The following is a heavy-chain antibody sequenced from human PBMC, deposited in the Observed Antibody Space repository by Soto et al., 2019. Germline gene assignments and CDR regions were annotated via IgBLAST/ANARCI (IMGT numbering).Heavy chain of an antibody. J-gene: IGHJ4*02. CDR1: GFTFSSYG. CDR3: AKDRGAVAFY. V-gene: IGHV3-30*18. D-gene: IGHD6-19*01. CDR2: ISYDGSNK. Sequence: GGSLRLSCAASGFTFSSYGMHWVRQAPGKGLEWVAVISYDGSNKYYADSVKGRFTISRDNSKNTLYLQMNSLRAEDTAVYYCAKDRGAVAFYWGQGTLVTVSS.